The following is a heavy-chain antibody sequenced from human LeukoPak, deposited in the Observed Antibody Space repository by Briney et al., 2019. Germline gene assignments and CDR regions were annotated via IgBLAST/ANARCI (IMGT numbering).Heavy chain of an antibody. V-gene: IGHV3-23*01. CDR3: AKPARTDYADY. Sequence: GGSLRLSCPASGFTVSYNYMNWVRQAPGKGLEWVSSINGSGDKTYYADSVKGRFTISRDNSKNTLYLQMNSLRAEDTAVYYCAKPARTDYADYWGQGTLVTVSS. CDR1: GFTVSYNY. CDR2: INGSGDKT. D-gene: IGHD1-14*01. J-gene: IGHJ4*02.